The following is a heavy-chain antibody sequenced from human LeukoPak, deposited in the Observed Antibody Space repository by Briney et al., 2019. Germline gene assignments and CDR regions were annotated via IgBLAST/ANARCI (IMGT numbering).Heavy chain of an antibody. CDR3: AKGAMGATHFDY. Sequence: PGRSLRLSCAASGFTFSSYGMHWVRQAPGKGLEWVAVISYDGSNKYYADSVKGRFTISRDNSKNTLYLQMNSLRAEDTAVYYCAKGAMGATHFDYWGQGTLVTVSS. D-gene: IGHD1-26*01. V-gene: IGHV3-30*18. J-gene: IGHJ4*02. CDR2: ISYDGSNK. CDR1: GFTFSSYG.